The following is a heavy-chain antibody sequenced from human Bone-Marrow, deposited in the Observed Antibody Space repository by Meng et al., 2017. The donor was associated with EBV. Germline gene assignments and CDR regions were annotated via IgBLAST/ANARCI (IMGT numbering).Heavy chain of an antibody. CDR2: MSGSGTYI. CDR3: VRPASGGYSGSFDY. J-gene: IGHJ4*02. Sequence: SGLEFSHRAVNWVRQAPGMALGWGSSMSGSGTYIFYADSVRGRFTISRDNAKKSLYLHMNGLRAEDTAVYYCVRPASGGYSGSFDYWGKGALVTVCS. V-gene: IGHV3-21*01. D-gene: IGHD6-25*01. CDR1: GLEFSHRA.